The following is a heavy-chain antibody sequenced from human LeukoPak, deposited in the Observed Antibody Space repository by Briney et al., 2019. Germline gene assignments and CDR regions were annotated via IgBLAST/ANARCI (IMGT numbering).Heavy chain of an antibody. Sequence: PGGSLRLSCAASGFTFSSYWMHWVRQAPGKGLVWVSRINSDGSSTSYADSVKGRFTISRDNAKNTLYLQMNSLRAEDTAVYYCARAPPRRQWPEWGYFDYWGQGTLVTVSS. J-gene: IGHJ4*02. CDR2: INSDGSST. CDR3: ARAPPRRQWPEWGYFDY. CDR1: GFTFSSYW. D-gene: IGHD6-19*01. V-gene: IGHV3-74*01.